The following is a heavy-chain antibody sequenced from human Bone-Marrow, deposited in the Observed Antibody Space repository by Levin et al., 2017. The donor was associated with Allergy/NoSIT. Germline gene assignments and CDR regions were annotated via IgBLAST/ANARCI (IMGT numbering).Heavy chain of an antibody. CDR3: ARGTRTGTKRIDC. CDR2: ISYSGST. CDR1: DDSIGSSPYF. V-gene: IGHV4-39*07. J-gene: IGHJ4*02. D-gene: IGHD1-1*01. Sequence: SETLSLTCTVSDDSIGSSPYFWGWIRQPPGKGLEWIGSISYSGSTYYSLSLKSRVTISIDTSKNQLSLKLTSVTAADTALYYCARGTRTGTKRIDCWGQGTLVTVSS.